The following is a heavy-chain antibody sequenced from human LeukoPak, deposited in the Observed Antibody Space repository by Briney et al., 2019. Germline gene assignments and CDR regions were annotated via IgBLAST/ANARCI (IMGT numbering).Heavy chain of an antibody. D-gene: IGHD3-10*01. V-gene: IGHV3-23*01. Sequence: GGSLRLSCAASGFTFSSYAMSWVRQAPGKGLEWVSAISGSGGSTYYADSVKGRFTISRDNSKNSLYLQMNSLRAEDTAVYYCAISRFGESKTFDYWGQGTLVTVSS. J-gene: IGHJ4*02. CDR1: GFTFSSYA. CDR3: AISRFGESKTFDY. CDR2: ISGSGGST.